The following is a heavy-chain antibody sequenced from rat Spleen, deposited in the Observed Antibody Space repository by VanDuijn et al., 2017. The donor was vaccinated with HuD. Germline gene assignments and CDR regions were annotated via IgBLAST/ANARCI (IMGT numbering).Heavy chain of an antibody. CDR1: GFSLTSYT. Sequence: QVQLKESGPGLVQPSQTLSLTCTVSGFSLTSYTVSWVRQPPGKGLEWIAAISSGGSTYYNSALKSRLSISRDTSKSQVFLKMNSLQTEDTAMYFCATQRGYWGQGVMVTVSS. J-gene: IGHJ2*01. V-gene: IGHV2-6*01. CDR2: ISSGGST. CDR3: ATQRGY.